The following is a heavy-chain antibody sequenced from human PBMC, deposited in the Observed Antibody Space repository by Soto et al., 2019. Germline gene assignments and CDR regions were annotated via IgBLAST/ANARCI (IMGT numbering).Heavy chain of an antibody. CDR1: GFTFSRKW. CDR2: IKQDGSEK. J-gene: IGHJ4*02. CDR3: ATSSDWRNEY. D-gene: IGHD3-9*01. V-gene: IGHV3-7*01. Sequence: PGGSLRLSCVASGFTFSRKWMSWVRQAPGKGLEWVANIKQDGSEKYYVDSVKGRFTISRDNAKNSLYLQMNSLRAEDTALYYCATSSDWRNEYWGQGTLVTVSS.